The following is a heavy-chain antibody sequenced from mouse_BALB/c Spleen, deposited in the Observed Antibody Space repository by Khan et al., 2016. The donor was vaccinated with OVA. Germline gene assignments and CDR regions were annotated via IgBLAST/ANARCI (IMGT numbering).Heavy chain of an antibody. V-gene: IGHV3-1*02. Sequence: EVQLQESGPDLVKPSQSLSLTCTVTGYSITSGYAWHWIRQFPGNKLEWMAYIYFSGSINYNPSLKSRISVTRDTSKNQFFLQLNSVTSEDTATYSCTRDGNYLDYWGQGTSVPVSS. CDR2: IYFSGSI. D-gene: IGHD2-1*01. CDR1: GYSITSGYA. J-gene: IGHJ4*01. CDR3: TRDGNYLDY.